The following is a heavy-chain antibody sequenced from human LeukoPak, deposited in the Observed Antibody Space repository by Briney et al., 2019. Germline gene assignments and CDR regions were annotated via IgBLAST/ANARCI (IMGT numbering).Heavy chain of an antibody. CDR1: GGSISSSSYY. V-gene: IGHV4-39*01. D-gene: IGHD2-2*01. CDR3: ARRSSSDIVVVPAATFDY. J-gene: IGHJ4*02. CDR2: IYYSGST. Sequence: PSETLSLTCTVSGGSISSSSYYWGWIRQPPGTGLEWIGSIYYSGSTYYNPSLKSRVTISVDTSKNQFSLKLSSVTAADTAVYYCARRSSSDIVVVPAATFDYWGQGTLVTVSS.